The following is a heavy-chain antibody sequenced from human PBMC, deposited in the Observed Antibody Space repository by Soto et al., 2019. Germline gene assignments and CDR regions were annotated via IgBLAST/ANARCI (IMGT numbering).Heavy chain of an antibody. CDR2: IYYSGST. V-gene: IGHV4-39*01. J-gene: IGHJ4*02. CDR3: ASPGPGTRTDY. Sequence: QLQLQESGPGLVKPSETLSLTCTVSGGSISSSSYYWGWIRQPPGKGLEWIGSIYYSGSTYYNPSLKSRVTISVDTSKNQFSLKLSSVTAADTAVYYCASPGPGTRTDYWGQGTLVTVSS. D-gene: IGHD1-1*01. CDR1: GGSISSSSYY.